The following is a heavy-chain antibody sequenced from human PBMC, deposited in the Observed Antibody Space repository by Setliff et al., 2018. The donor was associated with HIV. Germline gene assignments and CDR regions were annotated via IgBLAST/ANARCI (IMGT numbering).Heavy chain of an antibody. CDR1: NDSITYYY. J-gene: IGHJ3*02. Sequence: LSLTCSVSNDSITYYYWNWIRQPPGKGLEWIGNIFDSENTNYNPSLKSRVTMSVDTSKNQFSLKLSSVTAADTAVYYCARQITSVTTEKLVVNDAFDIWGQGIMVT. CDR2: IFDSENT. D-gene: IGHD3-22*01. V-gene: IGHV4-59*01. CDR3: ARQITSVTTEKLVVNDAFDI.